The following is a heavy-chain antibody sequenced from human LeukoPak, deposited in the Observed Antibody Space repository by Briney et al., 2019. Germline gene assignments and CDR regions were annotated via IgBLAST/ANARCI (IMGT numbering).Heavy chain of an antibody. CDR2: ISGSGDTT. CDR3: AKDACNSGGSFCNFDY. V-gene: IGHV3-23*01. J-gene: IGHJ4*02. Sequence: GGSLRLSCAASGFTFSSYWMHWVRQAPGKGLEWVSDISGSGDTTYYADSVKGRFTISRDNSKNTLYLHMSTLRAEDTAVYYCAKDACNSGGSFCNFDYWGQGTLVTVSS. D-gene: IGHD1-26*01. CDR1: GFTFSSYW.